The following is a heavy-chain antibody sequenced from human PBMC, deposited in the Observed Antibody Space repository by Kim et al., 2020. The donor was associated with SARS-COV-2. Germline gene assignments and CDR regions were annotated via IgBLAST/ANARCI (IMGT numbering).Heavy chain of an antibody. CDR3: ARANYDFWSGYYFGDAFDI. J-gene: IGHJ3*02. Sequence: SRVTISVDTSKNQFSLKLSSVTAADTAVYYCARANYDFWSGYYFGDAFDIWGQGTMVTVSS. D-gene: IGHD3-3*01. V-gene: IGHV4-59*01.